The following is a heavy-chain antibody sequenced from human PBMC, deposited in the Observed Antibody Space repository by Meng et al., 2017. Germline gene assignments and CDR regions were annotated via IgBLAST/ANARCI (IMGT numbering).Heavy chain of an antibody. J-gene: IGHJ4*01. V-gene: IGHV3-23*01. Sequence: GESLKISCAASGFTFSSYAMNWVRQAPGKGLEWVSGISGGGTTTYYADSMTGRFTISRDNSKNTLYLQVNSLRVEDTAIYFCAKGLVPPCRGANCYHFDSWGRGTLVTVSS. CDR3: AKGLVPPCRGANCYHFDS. D-gene: IGHD2-15*01. CDR2: ISGGGTTT. CDR1: GFTFSSYA.